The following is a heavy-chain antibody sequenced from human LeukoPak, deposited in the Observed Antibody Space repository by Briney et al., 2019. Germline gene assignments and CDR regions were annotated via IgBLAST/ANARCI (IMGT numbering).Heavy chain of an antibody. V-gene: IGHV4-34*01. D-gene: IGHD4-23*01. CDR3: ARALYGGNDY. J-gene: IGHJ4*02. Sequence: SETLSLTCAVYGGSFSGYYWSWIRQPPGRGLEWIGEINHSGSTNYNPSLKSRVTISVDTSKNQFSLKLSSVTAADTAVYYCARALYGGNDYWGQGTLVTVSS. CDR2: INHSGST. CDR1: GGSFSGYY.